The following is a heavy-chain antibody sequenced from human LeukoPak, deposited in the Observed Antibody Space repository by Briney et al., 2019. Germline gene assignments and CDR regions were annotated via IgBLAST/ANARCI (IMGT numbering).Heavy chain of an antibody. CDR1: GFTFSNYA. V-gene: IGHV3-23*01. J-gene: IGHJ6*02. Sequence: GGSLRLSCAASGFTFSNYAMSWVRQAPGKGLEWVSTISGNGGSTYYADSVKGRFTISRDNSKNTLYLQLNSLRAEDTAVYYCAKSTSPLYYYYGMDVWGQGTTVTVSS. D-gene: IGHD2-2*01. CDR2: ISGNGGST. CDR3: AKSTSPLYYYYGMDV.